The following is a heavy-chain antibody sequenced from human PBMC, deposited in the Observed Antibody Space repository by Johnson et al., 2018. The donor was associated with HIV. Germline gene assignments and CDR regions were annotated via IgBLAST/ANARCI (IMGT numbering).Heavy chain of an antibody. D-gene: IGHD6-13*01. J-gene: IGHJ3*02. V-gene: IGHV3-15*01. CDR1: GFTFNNAW. Sequence: EVQLVESGGGLVQPGGSLRLSCAVSGFTFNNAWMSWVRQAPGKGLEWVGRIKSKTDGGTTDYAAPVKGRFTISRDDSKNTLYLQMNSLKTEDTAVYYCTTDLGSWSAFDIWGQGTMVTVSS. CDR2: IKSKTDGGTT. CDR3: TTDLGSWSAFDI.